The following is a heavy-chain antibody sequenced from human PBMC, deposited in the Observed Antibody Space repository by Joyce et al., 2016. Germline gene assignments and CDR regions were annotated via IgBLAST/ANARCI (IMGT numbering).Heavy chain of an antibody. D-gene: IGHD6-19*01. Sequence: QVQLQQLGAGLLKTSETLSLTCAVYSGPFSGFFWSWVRPPPGKGLDWIGDITNSGATHYNPSLKRRLTMSVDTSRKEFSLKLSSVTVADTAIYYCARSQWLAPLMYWGQGAPVTVSS. CDR1: SGPFSGFF. CDR3: ARSQWLAPLMY. J-gene: IGHJ4*02. V-gene: IGHV4-34*02. CDR2: ITNSGAT.